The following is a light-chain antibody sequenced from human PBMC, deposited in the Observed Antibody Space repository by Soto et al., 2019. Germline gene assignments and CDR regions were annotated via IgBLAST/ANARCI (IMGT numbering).Light chain of an antibody. Sequence: QSVLTQPASVAGSPGQSSTIYCTGSSSDVGGYHYVSWYQQYPGKAPKLVISEVSNRPSGVSNRFSGSKSGNTASLTISGLQAEDEANYYCCSYTASTTPLFGGGTKLTVL. V-gene: IGLV2-14*01. CDR2: EVS. CDR1: SSDVGGYHY. J-gene: IGLJ3*02. CDR3: CSYTASTTPL.